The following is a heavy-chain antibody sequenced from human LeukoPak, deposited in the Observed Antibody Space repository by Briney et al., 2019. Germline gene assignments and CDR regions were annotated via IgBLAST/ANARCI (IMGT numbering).Heavy chain of an antibody. CDR1: GYTFTGNS. D-gene: IGHD3-22*01. Sequence: ASVKVSCKASGYTFTGNSIHWVRQAPGQGLQWMGWINPNSGGTKYAQKFQGRVTMTRDTSISTAYMELSRLTSDDTAGYYCARRYFDSSGYYFDFWGQGTLVTVSS. CDR3: ARRYFDSSGYYFDF. V-gene: IGHV1-2*02. CDR2: INPNSGGT. J-gene: IGHJ4*02.